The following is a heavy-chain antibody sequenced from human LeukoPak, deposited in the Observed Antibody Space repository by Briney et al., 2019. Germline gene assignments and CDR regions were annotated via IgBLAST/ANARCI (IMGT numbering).Heavy chain of an antibody. V-gene: IGHV3-48*02. CDR1: GFTFSSYS. CDR2: ISSSSSTI. CDR3: ARAQDPTILSYFDY. D-gene: IGHD5-24*01. Sequence: GGSLRLSCAASGFTFSSYSMNWVRQAPGKGLEWVSYISSSSSTIYYADSVKGRFTISRDNAKNSLYLQMNSLRDEDTAVYYCARAQDPTILSYFDYWGQGTLVTVSS. J-gene: IGHJ4*02.